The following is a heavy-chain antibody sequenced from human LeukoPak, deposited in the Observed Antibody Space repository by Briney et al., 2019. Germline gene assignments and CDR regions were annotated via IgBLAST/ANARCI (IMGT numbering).Heavy chain of an antibody. V-gene: IGHV3-7*05. CDR2: IDQSGGRN. D-gene: IGHD3-16*01. CDR1: GFTFRRFW. CDR3: ARDVEGGTFDI. Sequence: PGGSLRPSCAAPGFTFRRFWMNWVRQAPGRGLEWVANIDQSGGRNNYVDSVKGRSTISRDNAKNSLFLEMSSLRADDTAVYFCARDVEGGTFDIWGQGTTVTVSS. J-gene: IGHJ3*02.